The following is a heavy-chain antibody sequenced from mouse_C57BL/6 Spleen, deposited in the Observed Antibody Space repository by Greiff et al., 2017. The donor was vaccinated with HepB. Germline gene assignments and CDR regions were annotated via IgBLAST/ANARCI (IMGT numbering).Heavy chain of an antibody. CDR2: ISGGGGNT. J-gene: IGHJ3*01. V-gene: IGHV5-9*01. CDR3: ARQESILFAY. CDR1: GFTFSSYT. Sequence: EVKLVESGGGLVKPGGSLKLSCAASGFTFSSYTMSWVRQTPEKRLEWVATISGGGGNTYYPDSVKGRFTISRDNAKNTLYLQMSSLRSEDTALYYCARQESILFAYWGQGTLVTVSA. D-gene: IGHD2-10*02.